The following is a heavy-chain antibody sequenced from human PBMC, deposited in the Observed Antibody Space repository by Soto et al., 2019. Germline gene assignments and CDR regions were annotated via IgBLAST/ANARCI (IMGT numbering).Heavy chain of an antibody. CDR2: ISWDGGST. J-gene: IGHJ4*02. CDR3: AKESGSGYYYVD. Sequence: EVQLVESGGVVVQPGGSLRLSCAASGFTFDDYTMHWVRQAPGKGLEWVSLISWDGGSTYYADSVKGRFTISRDNSKNSLYLQMNSLRTEDTALYYCAKESGSGYYYVDWGQGTLVTVSS. D-gene: IGHD3-22*01. V-gene: IGHV3-43*01. CDR1: GFTFDDYT.